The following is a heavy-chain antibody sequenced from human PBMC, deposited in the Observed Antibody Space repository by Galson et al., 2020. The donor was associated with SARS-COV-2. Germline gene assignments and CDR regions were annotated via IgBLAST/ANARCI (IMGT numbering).Heavy chain of an antibody. D-gene: IGHD4-17*01. J-gene: IGHJ6*02. Sequence: SETLSLTCTVSGGSISSGDYYCSWLRQPPGKGLEWIGYIYYSRTTHYNPSPKSRVTISVDTSKNQFSLKLSSVTAADTAVYYCARDLNGDYYYYYGMDVWGQGTTVTVSS. CDR3: ARDLNGDYYYYYGMDV. V-gene: IGHV4-30-4*08. CDR2: IYYSRTT. CDR1: GGSISSGDYY.